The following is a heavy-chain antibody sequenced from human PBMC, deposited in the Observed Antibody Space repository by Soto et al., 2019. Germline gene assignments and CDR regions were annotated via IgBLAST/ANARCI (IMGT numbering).Heavy chain of an antibody. CDR1: GFTFSSYA. Sequence: GWSLRLSCAASGFTFSSYAMSLVRQAPGKGLEWVSAISGSGGTTYYADSVKGRFTISRDNSKNTLYLQMNSLRTEDTAVYYCAKGARSSGWYWGEGTLVTVSS. V-gene: IGHV3-23*01. D-gene: IGHD6-19*01. J-gene: IGHJ4*02. CDR2: ISGSGGTT. CDR3: AKGARSSGWY.